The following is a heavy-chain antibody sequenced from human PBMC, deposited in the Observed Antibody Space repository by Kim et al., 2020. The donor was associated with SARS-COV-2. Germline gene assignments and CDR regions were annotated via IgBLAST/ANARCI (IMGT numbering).Heavy chain of an antibody. V-gene: IGHV1-18*01. Sequence: YAQKLQGRVTMPTDPSTGTAYMELRSLRSDDTAVYYCARGVGGSSSMADYWGQGTLVTVSS. CDR3: ARGVGGSSSMADY. D-gene: IGHD1-26*01. J-gene: IGHJ4*02.